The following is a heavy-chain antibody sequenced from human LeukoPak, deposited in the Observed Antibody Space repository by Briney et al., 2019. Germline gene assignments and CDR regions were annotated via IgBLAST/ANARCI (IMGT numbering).Heavy chain of an antibody. CDR3: ARDEGTRGYDLLDY. J-gene: IGHJ4*02. CDR1: GFTFSSYW. V-gene: IGHV3-7*01. CDR2: IKQDGGEK. Sequence: GGSLRLSCAASGFTFSSYWMNWVRQAPGKGLEWVATIKQDGGEKYYVDSVKGRFTISRDNAKDSLYLQMNSLRAEDTAVYYCARDEGTRGYDLLDYWGQGTLVTVSS. D-gene: IGHD5-12*01.